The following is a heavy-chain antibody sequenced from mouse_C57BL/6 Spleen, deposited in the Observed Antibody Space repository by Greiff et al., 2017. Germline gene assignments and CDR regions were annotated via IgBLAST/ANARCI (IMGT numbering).Heavy chain of an antibody. V-gene: IGHV1-22*01. CDR2: INPKNGGT. CDR1: GSTFTDYN. J-gene: IGHJ4*01. Sequence: VQLQQSGPELVQPGASVKMSCKASGSTFTDYNMHWVKQSHGKSLEWIGFINPKNGGTSSNQKFKGKATLTVIKSSSTAYMELRGLTSEESAVYYCARQGPYYDGDAMDYWGQGTSVTVSS. D-gene: IGHD1-1*01. CDR3: ARQGPYYDGDAMDY.